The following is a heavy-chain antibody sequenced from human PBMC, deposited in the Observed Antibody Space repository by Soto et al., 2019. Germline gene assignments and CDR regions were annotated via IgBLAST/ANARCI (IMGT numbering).Heavy chain of an antibody. CDR3: ARWATIGGFDY. Sequence: ASETLSLTCTVSGGSLSSYYWSWIRQPPGKGLEWIGYIYYSGSTNYNPSLKSRVTISVDTSKNQFSLKLSSVTAADTAVYYCARWATIGGFDYWGQGTLVNVSS. CDR1: GGSLSSYY. CDR2: IYYSGST. J-gene: IGHJ4*02. D-gene: IGHD5-12*01. V-gene: IGHV4-59*01.